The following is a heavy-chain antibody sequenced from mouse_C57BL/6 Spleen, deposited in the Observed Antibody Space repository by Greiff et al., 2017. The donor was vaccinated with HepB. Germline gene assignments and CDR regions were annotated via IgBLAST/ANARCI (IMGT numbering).Heavy chain of an antibody. CDR2: IYPGDGDT. V-gene: IGHV1-82*01. D-gene: IGHD5-1*01. J-gene: IGHJ1*03. CDR3: AREGVRWYFDV. CDR1: GYAFSSSW. Sequence: VQLQESGPELVKPGASVKISCKASGYAFSSSWMNWVKQRPGKGLEWIGRIYPGDGDTNYNGKFKGKATLTADKSSSTAYMQLSSLTSEDSAVYFCAREGVRWYFDVWGTGTTVTVSS.